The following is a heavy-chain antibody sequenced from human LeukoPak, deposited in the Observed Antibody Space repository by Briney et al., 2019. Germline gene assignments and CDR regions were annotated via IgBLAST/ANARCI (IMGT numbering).Heavy chain of an antibody. V-gene: IGHV3-21*01. CDR2: ISSSSSYI. CDR1: GFTFSGYS. J-gene: IGHJ3*02. Sequence: GGSLRLSCAASGFTFSGYSMNWVRQAPGKGLEWVSSISSSSSYIYYADSVKGRFTISRDNAKNSLYLQMNSLRAEDTAVYYCARDSYCGGDCYPTDSDAFDIWGQGTMVTVSS. CDR3: ARDSYCGGDCYPTDSDAFDI. D-gene: IGHD2-21*02.